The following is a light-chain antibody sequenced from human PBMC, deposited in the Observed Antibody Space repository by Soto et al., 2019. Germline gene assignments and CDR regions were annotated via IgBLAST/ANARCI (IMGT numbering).Light chain of an antibody. CDR3: QQYNSYPSR. J-gene: IGKJ1*01. CDR1: HYISNY. CDR2: AVS. Sequence: DIQMTQSPSSLSASAGDRATITCRASHYISNYLAWFQQKPGKAPTSLMYAVSYLQTGVPSKFSGSGSGTEFILTISSMQTEDFATFYCQQYNSYPSRFGQGTKVDLK. V-gene: IGKV1-16*02.